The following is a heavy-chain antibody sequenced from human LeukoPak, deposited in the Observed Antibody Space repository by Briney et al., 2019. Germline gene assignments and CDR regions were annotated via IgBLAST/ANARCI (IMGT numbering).Heavy chain of an antibody. CDR3: ARRYFDY. Sequence: GGSVRLSCAASGFTFSSDWMSWVRQAPGKGLEWVANIKQDGNEKYYVDSVKGRFTISRDNAKSSLYLQMNSLRAEDTAVYYCARRYFDYWGQGTLVTVSS. CDR2: IKQDGNEK. J-gene: IGHJ4*02. CDR1: GFTFSSDW. V-gene: IGHV3-7*03.